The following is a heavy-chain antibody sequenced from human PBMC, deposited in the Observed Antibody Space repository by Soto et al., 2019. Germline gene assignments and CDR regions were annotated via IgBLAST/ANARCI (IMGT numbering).Heavy chain of an antibody. CDR3: ARWRKGLRYLDY. CDR1: GDSISSGDYY. V-gene: IGHV4-30-4*01. D-gene: IGHD4-17*01. J-gene: IGHJ4*02. Sequence: KPSETLSLTCTVSGDSISSGDYYWSWIRQPPGKGLEWIGYIYYSGSTYYNPSLKSRVTISVDTSKNQFSLKLSSVTAADTAVYYCARWRKGLRYLDYWGQGTLVTVSS. CDR2: IYYSGST.